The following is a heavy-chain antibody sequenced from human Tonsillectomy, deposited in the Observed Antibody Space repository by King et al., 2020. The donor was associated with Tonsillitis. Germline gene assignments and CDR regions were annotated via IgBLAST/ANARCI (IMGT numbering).Heavy chain of an antibody. D-gene: IGHD3-16*01. Sequence: HVQLVESGGGVVQPGRSLRLSCAASGFTFSNFGMHWVRQAPGKGLEWVAIISYDGSKIHYADSVKGRFTISRDNSKNTLFVQMNSLRAEDTAVYYCAKDGGITNEVAFDIWGQGTLVTVSS. CDR2: ISYDGSKI. J-gene: IGHJ3*02. V-gene: IGHV3-30*18. CDR1: GFTFSNFG. CDR3: AKDGGITNEVAFDI.